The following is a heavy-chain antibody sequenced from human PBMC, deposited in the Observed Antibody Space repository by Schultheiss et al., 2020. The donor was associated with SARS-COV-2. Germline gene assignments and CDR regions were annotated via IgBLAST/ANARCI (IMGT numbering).Heavy chain of an antibody. CDR1: GFTFSSYA. CDR2: ITASGVDT. Sequence: GGSLRLSCAASGFTFSSYAMSWVRQAPGKGLEWVSSITASGVDTCYADSVKGRFTISRDNSKNTLSLQMNSLRAEDTAVYYCARPFSDNSGYYPLWGRGTLVTVSS. V-gene: IGHV3-23*01. D-gene: IGHD3-22*01. CDR3: ARPFSDNSGYYPL. J-gene: IGHJ4*02.